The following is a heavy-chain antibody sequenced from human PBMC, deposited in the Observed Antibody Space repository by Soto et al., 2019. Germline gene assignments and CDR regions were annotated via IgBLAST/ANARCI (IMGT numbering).Heavy chain of an antibody. J-gene: IGHJ4*02. V-gene: IGHV4-59*01. CDR1: GGSISSYY. CDR2: IYYSGST. CDR3: ARASPITIKNYFSGYFDY. Sequence: SETLSLTCTVSGGSISSYYWSWIRQPPGKGLEWIGYIYYSGSTNYNPSLKSRVTISVDTSKNQFSLKLSSVTAADTAVYYCARASPITIKNYFSGYFDYWGQGTLVTVSS. D-gene: IGHD3-10*01.